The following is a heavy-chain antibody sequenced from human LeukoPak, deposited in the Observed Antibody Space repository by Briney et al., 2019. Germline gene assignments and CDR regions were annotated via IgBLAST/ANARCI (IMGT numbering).Heavy chain of an antibody. D-gene: IGHD2-15*01. Sequence: PSETLSLTCAVSGGSLRGYHWNWIRQSPGKRLEWIGAIDDSGVSSSNPSLKSRVNMSVDTSKNHFSLTLTSVTAADTAVYYCARRRAATFDNSRVRPFNWFDPWGQGTLVTVSS. J-gene: IGHJ5*02. CDR1: GGSLRGYH. V-gene: IGHV4-34*01. CDR2: IDDSGVS. CDR3: ARRRAATFDNSRVRPFNWFDP.